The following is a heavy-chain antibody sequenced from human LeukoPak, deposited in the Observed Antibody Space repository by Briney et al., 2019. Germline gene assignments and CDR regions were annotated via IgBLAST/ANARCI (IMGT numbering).Heavy chain of an antibody. Sequence: GGSLRLSCAASGFIFTTYWLSWVRQAPGKGLEWVANINQDGSVKYYVDSVKGRFTVSRDNAKNSLYLQMSSLRAEDRAVYYCARVGYSSSAFEYWGQGTLVTVSS. CDR1: GFIFTTYW. CDR2: INQDGSVK. J-gene: IGHJ4*02. D-gene: IGHD6-6*01. V-gene: IGHV3-7*04. CDR3: ARVGYSSSAFEY.